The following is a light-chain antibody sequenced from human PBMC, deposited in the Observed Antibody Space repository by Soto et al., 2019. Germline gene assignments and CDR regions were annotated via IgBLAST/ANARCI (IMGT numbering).Light chain of an antibody. CDR3: QQRSNWPPTIT. J-gene: IGKJ5*01. CDR2: DAS. Sequence: EIVLAQSPATLSLSPGERATLSCRASQSVSIDLAWYQQKPGQAPRLLIYDASNRATGIPARFSGSGSGTDFTLTISSLGPEDFAVYYCQQRSNWPPTITFGQGTRVEIK. V-gene: IGKV3-11*01. CDR1: QSVSID.